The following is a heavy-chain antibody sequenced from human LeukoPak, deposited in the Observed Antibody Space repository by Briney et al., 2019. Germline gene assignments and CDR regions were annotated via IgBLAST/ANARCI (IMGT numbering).Heavy chain of an antibody. V-gene: IGHV3-7*01. CDR1: GFTFSGHW. J-gene: IGHJ3*01. CDR3: VRDHLWAFDF. CDR2: IKEDGSKK. Sequence: GVSLRLSCAASGFTFSGHWMTWVRQAPGKGLEWVANIKEDGSKKNYVDSVKGRFTISRDNAKASLYLQMTSLRAEDTAVYYCVRDHLWAFDFWGQGTMVTVSS.